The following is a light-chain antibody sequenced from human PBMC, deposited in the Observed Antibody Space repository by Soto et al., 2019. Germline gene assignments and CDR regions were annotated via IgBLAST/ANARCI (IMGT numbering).Light chain of an antibody. V-gene: IGLV2-18*02. CDR3: SSFTSSNTWV. Sequence: QSALTQPPSVSGSPGQSVTISCTGTSSDVGSYSRVSWYQQPPGTAPKLMIYEVSNRPSVVPDRFFGSKSGNTASLTISGLQAEDEADYYCSSFTSSNTWVFGGGTKLTVL. CDR1: SSDVGSYSR. CDR2: EVS. J-gene: IGLJ3*02.